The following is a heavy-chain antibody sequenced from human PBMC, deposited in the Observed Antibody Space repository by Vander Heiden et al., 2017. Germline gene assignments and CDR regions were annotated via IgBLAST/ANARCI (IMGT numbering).Heavy chain of an antibody. CDR3: ARDSVIYNWNDQLVED. D-gene: IGHD1-20*01. J-gene: IGHJ4*02. CDR1: GFTFSSYS. CDR2: ISSSSSYI. V-gene: IGHV3-21*01. Sequence: EVQLVESGGGLVKPGWSLRLSCAASGFTFSSYSMNWVRQAPGKGLEWVSSISSSSSYIYYADSVKGRFTISRDNAKNSLYLQMNSLRAEDTAVYYCARDSVIYNWNDQLVEDWGQGTLVTVSS.